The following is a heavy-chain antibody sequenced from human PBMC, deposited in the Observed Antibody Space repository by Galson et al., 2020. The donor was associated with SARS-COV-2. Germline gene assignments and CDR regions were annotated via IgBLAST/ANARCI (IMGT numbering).Heavy chain of an antibody. D-gene: IGHD2-2*01. Sequence: GGPLRLSFPASGFIFSDYAMHWVRQAPGKGLEYVPAISSNGETSFYADSVKGRFTMYRDNSKNMFYLQLTALRLEDTASYFCLSYSSTRQNHWGQGTIVPVSS. V-gene: IGHV3-64D*06. J-gene: IGHJ5*02. CDR3: LSYSSTRQNH. CDR2: ISSNGETS. CDR1: GFIFSDYA.